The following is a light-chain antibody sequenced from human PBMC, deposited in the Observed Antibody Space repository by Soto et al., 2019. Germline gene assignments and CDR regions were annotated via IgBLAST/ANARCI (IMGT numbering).Light chain of an antibody. Sequence: SYVVTQPPSASVAPGQTARITCGGNNIGSKSVHWYQQKPGQAPVVVVYDDNDRPSGIPERFSGSNSGNTATLTISRVEAGDEADYYCQVWDSSGGVVFGGGTKLTVL. CDR1: NIGSKS. CDR3: QVWDSSGGVV. V-gene: IGLV3-21*02. CDR2: DDN. J-gene: IGLJ2*01.